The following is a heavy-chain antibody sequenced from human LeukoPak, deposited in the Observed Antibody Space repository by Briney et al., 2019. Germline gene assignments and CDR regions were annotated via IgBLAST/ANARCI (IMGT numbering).Heavy chain of an antibody. Sequence: PGGSLRLSCAASGFTFSSYDMHWVRQATGKGLEWVSAIGTVGDTYYLGSVKGRFTISRENAKNSLYLQMNSLRAGDTAVYYCARGFSSSWYGRIRYYFDYWGQGTLVTVSS. CDR1: GFTFSSYD. V-gene: IGHV3-13*01. CDR2: IGTVGDT. J-gene: IGHJ4*02. CDR3: ARGFSSSWYGRIRYYFDY. D-gene: IGHD6-13*01.